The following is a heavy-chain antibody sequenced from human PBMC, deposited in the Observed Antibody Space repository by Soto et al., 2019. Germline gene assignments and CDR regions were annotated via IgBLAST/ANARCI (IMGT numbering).Heavy chain of an antibody. CDR3: ARHIIEDSGQWLVQGFDY. Sequence: PSETLSLTCTVSGGFISSSTYYWGWMRQPPGKGLEWIASFFIGGNTYYNPSLKSRVTISVDTSKNQFSLKLSSVTAADTAVYYCARHIIEDSGQWLVQGFDYWGQGTLVTVSS. J-gene: IGHJ4*02. D-gene: IGHD6-19*01. V-gene: IGHV4-39*01. CDR1: GGFISSSTYY. CDR2: FFIGGNT.